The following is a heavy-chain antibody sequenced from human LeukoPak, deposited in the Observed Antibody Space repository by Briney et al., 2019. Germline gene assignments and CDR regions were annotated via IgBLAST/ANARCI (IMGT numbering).Heavy chain of an antibody. CDR1: GFTFSSYE. J-gene: IGHJ4*02. Sequence: GGSLRLSCAASGFTFSSYEMNWVRQAPGKGLEWVSGINWNGGSTGYADSVKGRFTISRDNAKNSLYLQMNSLRAEDTALYYCARDGLGYCSGGSCKRVYWGQGTLVTVSS. CDR2: INWNGGST. D-gene: IGHD2-15*01. V-gene: IGHV3-20*04. CDR3: ARDGLGYCSGGSCKRVY.